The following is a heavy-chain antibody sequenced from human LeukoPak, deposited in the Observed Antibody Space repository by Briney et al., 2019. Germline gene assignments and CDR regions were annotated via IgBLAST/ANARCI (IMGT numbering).Heavy chain of an antibody. CDR2: ISSSSSYI. CDR1: GFTFSSYS. D-gene: IGHD4/OR15-4a*01. J-gene: IGHJ4*02. Sequence: GGSLRLSCAASGFTFSSYSMNWVRQAPGKGLVWVSSISSSSSYIYYADSVKGRFTISRDNAKNSLYLQMNSLRAEDTAVYYCARDLGAPEPHFDYWGQGTLVTVSS. CDR3: ARDLGAPEPHFDY. V-gene: IGHV3-21*01.